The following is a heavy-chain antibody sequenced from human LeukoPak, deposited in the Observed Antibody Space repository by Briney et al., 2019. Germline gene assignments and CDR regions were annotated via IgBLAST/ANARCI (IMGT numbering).Heavy chain of an antibody. D-gene: IGHD6-13*01. V-gene: IGHV4-34*01. J-gene: IGHJ6*03. CDR2: INHSGST. CDR1: GGSFSGYY. CDR3: ASSSSWMGYYYYYMDV. Sequence: PSETLSLTCAVHGGSFSGYYWSWIRQPPGKGLEWIGEINHSGSTNYNPSLKSRVTISVDTSKNQFSLKLSSVTAADTAVYYCASSSSWMGYYYYYMDVWGKGTTVTVSS.